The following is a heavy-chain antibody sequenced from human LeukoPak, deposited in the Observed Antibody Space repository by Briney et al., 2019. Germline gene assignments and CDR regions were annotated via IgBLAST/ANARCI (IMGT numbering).Heavy chain of an antibody. J-gene: IGHJ4*02. Sequence: GASVKVSCKTSGYTFTDIGITWVRQAPGQGLEWVGWISSYSGSTEYAQKLQGRVTMTTETSTNTAYMELRSLRSDDTAVYYGARGAPTDYWGQGTLVTVSS. CDR1: GYTFTDIG. V-gene: IGHV1-18*01. CDR3: ARGAPTDY. CDR2: ISSYSGST.